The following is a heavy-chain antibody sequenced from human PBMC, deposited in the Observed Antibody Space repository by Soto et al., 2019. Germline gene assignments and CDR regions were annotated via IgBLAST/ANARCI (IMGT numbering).Heavy chain of an antibody. V-gene: IGHV1-3*01. CDR3: ARVRANCSGGSCYRYYFDY. D-gene: IGHD2-15*01. CDR1: GYTFTSYA. Sequence: ASVKVSCKASGYTFTSYAMHWVRQAPGQRLEWVGWINAGNGNTKYSQKFQGRVTITRDTSASTAYMELSSLRSEDTAVYYCARVRANCSGGSCYRYYFDYWGQGTLVTVSS. CDR2: INAGNGNT. J-gene: IGHJ4*02.